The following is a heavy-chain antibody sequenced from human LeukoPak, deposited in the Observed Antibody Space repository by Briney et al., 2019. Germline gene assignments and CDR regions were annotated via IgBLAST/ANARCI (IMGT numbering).Heavy chain of an antibody. Sequence: SETLSLTCTVSGASVSSFYWSWLGRSAGKGLEWIGRLYSGGGTNYNPSLKSRVTMSVDTSKNHFSLKLSSVTAADTAVYYCASHRTYSNYPGYYYYMDVWGKGTTVTVSS. CDR3: ASHRTYSNYPGYYYYMDV. CDR2: LYSGGGT. J-gene: IGHJ6*03. CDR1: GASVSSFY. D-gene: IGHD4-11*01. V-gene: IGHV4-4*07.